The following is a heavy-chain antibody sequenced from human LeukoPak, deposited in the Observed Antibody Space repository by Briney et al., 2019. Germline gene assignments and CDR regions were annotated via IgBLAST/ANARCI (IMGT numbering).Heavy chain of an antibody. J-gene: IGHJ3*02. CDR2: INHSGST. Sequence: PSETLSLXCAVYGGSFSGYYWSWIRQPPGKGLEWIGEINHSGSTNYNPSLKSRVTISVDTSKNQFSLKLSPVTAADTAVYYCARGPRNQYYYDSSGSLTGAFDIWGQGTMVTVSS. V-gene: IGHV4-34*01. D-gene: IGHD3-22*01. CDR3: ARGPRNQYYYDSSGSLTGAFDI. CDR1: GGSFSGYY.